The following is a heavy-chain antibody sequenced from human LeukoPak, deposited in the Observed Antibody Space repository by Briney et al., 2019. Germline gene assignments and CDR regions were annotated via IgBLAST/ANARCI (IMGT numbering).Heavy chain of an antibody. V-gene: IGHV4-31*03. CDR3: ARGTGALYGGDFDY. J-gene: IGHJ4*02. CDR2: IYYSGST. CDR1: GGSISSGGYY. D-gene: IGHD2-2*02. Sequence: SETLSLTCTVSGGSISSGGYYWSWIRQHPGKGLVWIGYIYYSGSTYYNPSLKSRVTISVDTSKNQFSLKLSSVTAADTAVYYCARGTGALYGGDFDYWGQGTLVTVSS.